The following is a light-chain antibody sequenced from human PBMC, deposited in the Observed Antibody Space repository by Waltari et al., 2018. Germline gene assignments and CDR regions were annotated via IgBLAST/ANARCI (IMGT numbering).Light chain of an antibody. J-gene: IGKJ4*01. V-gene: IGKV3-11*01. CDR1: QSVSSY. CDR2: GAS. Sequence: EIVLTQYPATLSLSPGERATLSCRASQSVSSYVAWYQQKSGQAPRLLIYGASNRATGIPARFSGSGSGTDFTLTISSLEPEDFAVYYCQQRSNWPLTFGGGTKVEIK. CDR3: QQRSNWPLT.